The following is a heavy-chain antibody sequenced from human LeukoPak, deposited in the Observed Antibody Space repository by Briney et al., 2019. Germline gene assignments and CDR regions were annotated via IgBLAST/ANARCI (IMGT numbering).Heavy chain of an antibody. V-gene: IGHV3-23*01. CDR3: AKESIAAAGTNFDY. CDR1: GFTFTSYA. D-gene: IGHD6-13*01. CDR2: ISGSGATT. Sequence: GGSLRLSCAVSGFTFTSYAMTWVRQAPGKGLEWVSSISGSGATTHYADSVEVRFTISRDNSKNTLYLQMNSLSADDTAVYYCAKESIAAAGTNFDYWGQGTLVTVSS. J-gene: IGHJ4*02.